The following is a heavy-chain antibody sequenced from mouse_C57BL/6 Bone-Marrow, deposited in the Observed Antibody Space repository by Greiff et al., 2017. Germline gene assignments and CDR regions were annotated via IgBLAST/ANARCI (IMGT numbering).Heavy chain of an antibody. J-gene: IGHJ4*01. CDR2: IDPETGGT. V-gene: IGHV1-15*01. CDR3: TRWGAQAHYYAMDY. Sequence: QVQLQQSGAELVRPGASVTLSCKASGYTFTDYEMHWVKQTPVHGLEWIGAIDPETGGTAYNQKFKGKAILTADKSSSTAYMVLRSRTSEDSAVYYCTRWGAQAHYYAMDYWGQGTSVTVSS. D-gene: IGHD3-2*02. CDR1: GYTFTDYE.